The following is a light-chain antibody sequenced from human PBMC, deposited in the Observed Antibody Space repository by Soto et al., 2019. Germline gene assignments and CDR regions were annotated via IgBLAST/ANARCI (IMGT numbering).Light chain of an antibody. CDR1: SSDVGGYNY. CDR3: SSYTTSNTRQIV. CDR2: DVS. J-gene: IGLJ1*01. Sequence: QSVLTQPASVSGSPGQSITISCTGTSSDVGGYNYVSWYQHHPGKAPKLIIYDVSNRPSGVSNRFSGSKSGNTASLTISRIQPEYEADYYCSSYTTSNTRQIVFGTGTKVTVL. V-gene: IGLV2-14*03.